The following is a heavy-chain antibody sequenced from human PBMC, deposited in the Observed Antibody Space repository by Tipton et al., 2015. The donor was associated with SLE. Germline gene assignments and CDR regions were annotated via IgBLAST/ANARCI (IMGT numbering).Heavy chain of an antibody. D-gene: IGHD1-26*01. CDR2: VDPSGST. Sequence: TLSLTCAVYGESFSGYYWTWISQPPGKGLEWIGEVDPSGSTNYNPSLRSRVTISVDTSKNQFSLKVNSVTAADTAVYYCARENSGNFLPPNYFDYWGQGALVTVSS. CDR1: GESFSGYY. CDR3: ARENSGNFLPPNYFDY. J-gene: IGHJ4*02. V-gene: IGHV4-34*01.